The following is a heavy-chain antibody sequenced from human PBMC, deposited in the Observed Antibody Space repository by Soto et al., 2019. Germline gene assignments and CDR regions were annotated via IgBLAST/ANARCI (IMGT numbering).Heavy chain of an antibody. CDR2: IYYSGST. V-gene: IGHV4-61*01. D-gene: IGHD6-13*01. CDR3: ARSIAAAEDY. J-gene: IGHJ4*02. Sequence: QVQLQESGPGLVKPSETLSLTCTVSGGSVSSGSYYWSWIRQPPGKGLEWIGYIYYSGSTNYNPPRKXXVXIXEDTSKNQFSLKLSSVTAADTAVYYCARSIAAAEDYWGQGTLVTVSS. CDR1: GGSVSSGSYY.